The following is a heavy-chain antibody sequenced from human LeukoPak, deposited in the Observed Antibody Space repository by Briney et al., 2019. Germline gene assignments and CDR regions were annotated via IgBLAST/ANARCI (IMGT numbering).Heavy chain of an antibody. CDR3: AKGYVAAGTRPRGLGYGMDV. V-gene: IGHV3-53*01. D-gene: IGHD6-13*01. CDR1: GFTVSSNY. Sequence: HPGGSLRLSCAASGFTVSSNYVSWVRQAPGKGQEWVSVIYSGGSTYYADSVKGRFTISRDNSKNTLYLQMNSLRAEDTAVYYCAKGYVAAGTRPRGLGYGMDVWGKGTTVTVSS. CDR2: IYSGGST. J-gene: IGHJ6*04.